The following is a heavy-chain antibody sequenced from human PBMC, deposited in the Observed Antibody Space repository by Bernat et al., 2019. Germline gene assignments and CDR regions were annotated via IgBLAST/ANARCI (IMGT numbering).Heavy chain of an antibody. Sequence: EVQLVESGGGLVQPGGSLRLSCAASGFTFSSYEMNWVRQAPGKGLEWVSYISSSGSTIYYADSVKGRFTISRDNAKNSLYLQMNSLRAEDTAVYYFARETSAAVPYYYYYMDVWGKGTTVTVSS. D-gene: IGHD6-13*01. J-gene: IGHJ6*03. V-gene: IGHV3-48*03. CDR1: GFTFSSYE. CDR3: ARETSAAVPYYYYYMDV. CDR2: ISSSGSTI.